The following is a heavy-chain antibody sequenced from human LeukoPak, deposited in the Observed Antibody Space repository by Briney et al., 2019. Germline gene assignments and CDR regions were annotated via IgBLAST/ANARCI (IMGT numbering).Heavy chain of an antibody. Sequence: PGGSLRLSCAASGFTFSSYAIHWVRQAPGKGLEWVAFISYGGGDKRYAESVKGRITISRDNSRKTLYLQMHSLGPEDTAIYYCARDLSERYSIDYWGQGTLVTVSS. CDR1: GFTFSSYA. V-gene: IGHV3-30-3*01. J-gene: IGHJ4*02. D-gene: IGHD1-20*01. CDR3: ARDLSERYSIDY. CDR2: ISYGGGDK.